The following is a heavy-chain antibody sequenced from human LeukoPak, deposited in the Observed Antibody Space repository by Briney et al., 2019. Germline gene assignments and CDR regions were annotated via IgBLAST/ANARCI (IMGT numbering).Heavy chain of an antibody. Sequence: GGSLRLSCAASGFTFSSYGMHWVRQAPGKGLEWVAVISYDGSNKYYADSVKGRFTISRDNSKNTLYLQMNSLRAEDTAVYYCAKIPLDRATIRWFDPWGQGTLVTVSS. CDR3: AKIPLDRATIRWFDP. J-gene: IGHJ5*02. CDR2: ISYDGSNK. CDR1: GFTFSSYG. D-gene: IGHD5-24*01. V-gene: IGHV3-30*18.